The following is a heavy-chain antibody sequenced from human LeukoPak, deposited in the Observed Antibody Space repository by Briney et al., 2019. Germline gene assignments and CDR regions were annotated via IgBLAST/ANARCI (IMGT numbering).Heavy chain of an antibody. CDR3: AREALRWPDGLYFDY. CDR2: ISYDGSNK. D-gene: IGHD4-23*01. CDR1: GITFSNFW. V-gene: IGHV3-30*03. J-gene: IGHJ4*02. Sequence: GGSLRLSCAASGITFSNFWMSWVRQAPGKGLEWVAVISYDGSNKYYADSVKGRFTISRDNSKNTLYLQMNSLRAEDTAVYYCAREALRWPDGLYFDYWGQGTLVTVSS.